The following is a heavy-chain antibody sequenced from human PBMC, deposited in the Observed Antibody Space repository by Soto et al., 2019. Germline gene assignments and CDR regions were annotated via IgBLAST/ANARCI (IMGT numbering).Heavy chain of an antibody. CDR1: GFTFSSHA. Sequence: GGSLRLSCVASGFTFSSHAMTWVRQAPGRGLEWVSAISGSGGNTYYPDSVKGRFTISRDNSKNTLYLQMNSLRAEDTAIYYCARDPSSGNYSWFDSWGQGTLVTVSS. J-gene: IGHJ5*01. V-gene: IGHV3-23*01. CDR3: ARDPSSGNYSWFDS. CDR2: ISGSGGNT. D-gene: IGHD1-26*01.